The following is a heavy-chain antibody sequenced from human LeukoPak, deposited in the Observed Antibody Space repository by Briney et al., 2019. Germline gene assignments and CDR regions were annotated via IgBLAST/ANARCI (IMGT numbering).Heavy chain of an antibody. V-gene: IGHV3-11*01. CDR3: AREWSGLDY. J-gene: IGHJ4*02. CDR1: GFTFSNYY. D-gene: IGHD2-15*01. CDR2: INTIGTTI. Sequence: PGGSLRLSCAASGFTFSNYYMSWIRQAPGKGLEWVSYINTIGTTIYYADSLKGRFTISRDNAKNSLSLQMDSLRAEDTAVYYCAREWSGLDYWGQGTLVTVSS.